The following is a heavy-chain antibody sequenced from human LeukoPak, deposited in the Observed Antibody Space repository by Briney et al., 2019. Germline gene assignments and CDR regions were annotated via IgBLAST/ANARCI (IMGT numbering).Heavy chain of an antibody. CDR2: IYHSGST. CDR3: ARGGGGVTIDY. V-gene: IGHV4-38-2*02. CDR1: GYSISSGYS. D-gene: IGHD2-21*02. Sequence: SETLSLTCTVSGYSISSGYSWGWIRQPPGKGLEWIGSIYHSGSTYYNPSLKSRVTISVDTSKNQFSLKLSSVTAADTAVYYCARGGGGVTIDYWGQGTLVTVSS. J-gene: IGHJ4*02.